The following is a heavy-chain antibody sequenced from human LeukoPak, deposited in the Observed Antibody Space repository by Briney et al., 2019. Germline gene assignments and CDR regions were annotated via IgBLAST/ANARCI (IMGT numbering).Heavy chain of an antibody. Sequence: SETLSLTCAVYGGSISSGDYYWSWIRQPPGKGLEWIGYIYYSGSTYYNPSLKSRVTISVDTSKNQFSLKLSSVTAADTAVYYCARDPLGSSWYRVVYFDYWGQGTLVTVSS. D-gene: IGHD6-13*01. CDR2: IYYSGST. J-gene: IGHJ4*02. V-gene: IGHV4-30-4*08. CDR1: GGSISSGDYY. CDR3: ARDPLGSSWYRVVYFDY.